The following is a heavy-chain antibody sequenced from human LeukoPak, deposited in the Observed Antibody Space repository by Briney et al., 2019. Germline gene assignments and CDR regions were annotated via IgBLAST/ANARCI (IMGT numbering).Heavy chain of an antibody. J-gene: IGHJ4*02. D-gene: IGHD3-10*01. V-gene: IGHV3-30*03. CDR2: ISYDGSNK. CDR3: ARDYYYYGSGSYGPIDY. CDR1: GFTFSSYS. Sequence: PGGSLRLSCAASGFTFSSYSMNWVRQAPGKGLEWVAVISYDGSNKYYADSVKGRFTISRDNSKNTLYLQMNSLRAEDTAVYYCARDYYYYGSGSYGPIDYWGQGTLVTVSS.